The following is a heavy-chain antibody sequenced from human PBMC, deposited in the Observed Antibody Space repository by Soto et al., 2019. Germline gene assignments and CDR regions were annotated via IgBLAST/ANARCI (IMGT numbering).Heavy chain of an antibody. Sequence: QVQLEQSGAEEKKPGASEKVSCKASGYTFTGYAMHWVRQAPGQRLEWMGWINAGNGNTKYSQKFQGRVTITRDTSASTAYMELSSLRSEDTAVYYCARAVAVAADFDYWGQGTLVTVSS. CDR1: GYTFTGYA. J-gene: IGHJ4*02. CDR3: ARAVAVAADFDY. D-gene: IGHD6-19*01. CDR2: INAGNGNT. V-gene: IGHV1-3*05.